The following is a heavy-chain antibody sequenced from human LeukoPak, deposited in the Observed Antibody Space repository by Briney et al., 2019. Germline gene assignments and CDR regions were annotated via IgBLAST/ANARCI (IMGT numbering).Heavy chain of an antibody. D-gene: IGHD7-27*01. CDR1: GGSISSYY. V-gene: IGHV4-59*12. Sequence: SETLSLTCTVSGGSISSYYWSWIRQPPGKGLEWIGYIYYSGSTNYNPSLKSRVTISVDTSKDQFSLQLNSVTPEDTAVYYLARDLRGTGDRRGFDYWGQGTLVTVSS. CDR2: IYYSGST. J-gene: IGHJ4*02. CDR3: ARDLRGTGDRRGFDY.